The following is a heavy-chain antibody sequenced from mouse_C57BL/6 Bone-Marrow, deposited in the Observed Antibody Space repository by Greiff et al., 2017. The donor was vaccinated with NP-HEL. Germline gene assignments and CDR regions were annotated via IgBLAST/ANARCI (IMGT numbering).Heavy chain of an antibody. J-gene: IGHJ2*01. CDR2: ISSGGDYI. V-gene: IGHV5-9-1*02. D-gene: IGHD1-1*01. Sequence: EVKLVESGEGLVKPGGSLKLSCAASGFTFSSYAMSWVRQTPEKRLEWVAYISSGGDYIYYADTVKGRFTISRDNARNTLYLQMSSLKSEDTAMYYCTRADYYGSSYDYFDYWGQGTTLTVSS. CDR3: TRADYYGSSYDYFDY. CDR1: GFTFSSYA.